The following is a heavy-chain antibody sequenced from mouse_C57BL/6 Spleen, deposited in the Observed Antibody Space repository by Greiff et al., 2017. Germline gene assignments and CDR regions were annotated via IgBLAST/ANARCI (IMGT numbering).Heavy chain of an antibody. Sequence: QVQLQQPGTELVKPGASVKLSCKASGYTFTSYWMHWVKQRPGQGLEWIGNINPSNGGTKYNEKFKNKATLTVDKSSSTAYMQLSSLTSEDSAVYYCAKEGLRRGDYAMDYWGQGTSVTVSS. CDR3: AKEGLRRGDYAMDY. V-gene: IGHV1-53*01. CDR2: INPSNGGT. D-gene: IGHD2-2*01. CDR1: GYTFTSYW. J-gene: IGHJ4*01.